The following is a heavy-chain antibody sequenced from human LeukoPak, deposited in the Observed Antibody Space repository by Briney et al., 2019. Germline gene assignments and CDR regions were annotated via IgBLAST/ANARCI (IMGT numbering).Heavy chain of an antibody. CDR3: ASGFLDDFWSGHF. V-gene: IGHV3-7*01. J-gene: IGHJ4*02. Sequence: GGSLRLSCAASGFTFSTYCMSWVRQAPGKGVEWVANIKQDGSEKYYVDSVKGRFTISRDNAKKSLYLQMNSLRAEDTAVYYCASGFLDDFWSGHFWGQGTLVTVSS. CDR2: IKQDGSEK. D-gene: IGHD3-3*01. CDR1: GFTFSTYC.